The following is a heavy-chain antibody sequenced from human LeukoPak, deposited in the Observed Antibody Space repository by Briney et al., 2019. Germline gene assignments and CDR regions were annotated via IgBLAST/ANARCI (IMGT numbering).Heavy chain of an antibody. J-gene: IGHJ6*02. Sequence: GASVKVSCKASGYTFISYGISWVRQAPGQGLEWMGWISAYNGNTNYAQKLQGRVTMTTDTSTSTAYMELRSLRSDDTAVYYCALGATSPPYYYYYGMDVWGQGTTVTVSS. D-gene: IGHD1-26*01. V-gene: IGHV1-18*01. CDR3: ALGATSPPYYYYYGMDV. CDR2: ISAYNGNT. CDR1: GYTFISYG.